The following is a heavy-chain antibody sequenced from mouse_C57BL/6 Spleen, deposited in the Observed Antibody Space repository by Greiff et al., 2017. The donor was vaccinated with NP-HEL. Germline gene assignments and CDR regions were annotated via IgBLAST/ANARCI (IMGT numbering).Heavy chain of an antibody. CDR1: GFNIKNTY. V-gene: IGHV14-3*01. J-gene: IGHJ3*01. CDR2: IDPANGNT. Sequence: EVQLQESVAELVRPGASVKLSCTASGFNIKNTYMHWVKQRPEQGLEWIGRIDPANGNTKYAPKFQGKATITADTSSNTAYLQLSSLTSEDTAIYYCARSYYYGSSPFAYWGQGTLVTVSA. CDR3: ARSYYYGSSPFAY. D-gene: IGHD1-1*01.